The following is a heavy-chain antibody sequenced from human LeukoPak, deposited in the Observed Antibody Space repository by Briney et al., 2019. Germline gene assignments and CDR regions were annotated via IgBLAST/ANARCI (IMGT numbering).Heavy chain of an antibody. CDR2: INHSGSA. CDR3: ARGLHNSGSRTGTDY. Sequence: PSETLPLPRAVYGGSFSGYYWCWIRQPPGKGLEWIGEINHSGSANYNPSLKSRVTISVDTSKNQFSLKLSSVTAADTAVYYCARGLHNSGSRTGTDYWGQGSLVTVSS. D-gene: IGHD1-26*01. CDR1: GGSFSGYY. J-gene: IGHJ4*02. V-gene: IGHV4-34*01.